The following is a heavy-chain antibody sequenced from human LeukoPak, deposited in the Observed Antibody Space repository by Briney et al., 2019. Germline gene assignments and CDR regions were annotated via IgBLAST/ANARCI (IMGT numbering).Heavy chain of an antibody. J-gene: IGHJ6*03. D-gene: IGHD3-22*01. CDR1: GGTLRNYG. CDR2: IIPIYGTS. V-gene: IGHV1-69*05. CDR3: ALQWLLLDYYYYMDV. Sequence: ASVNVSCKASGGTLRNYGINWVRQAPGQGLEWMGGIIPIYGTSNYAQKLQGRVTITTDESTNTAYMELSSLRSEDTAVYYCALQWLLLDYYYYMDVWGTGSTVTVSS.